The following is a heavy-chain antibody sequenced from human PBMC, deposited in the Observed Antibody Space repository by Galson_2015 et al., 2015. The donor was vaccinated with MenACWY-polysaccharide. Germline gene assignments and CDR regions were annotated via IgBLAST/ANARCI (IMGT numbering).Heavy chain of an antibody. CDR2: ISGSGGST. CDR1: GFTFSSYG. Sequence: SLRLSCAASGFTFSSYGMSWVRQAPGKGLEWVSSISGSGGSTFYADSVKGRFTISRDNSKNTLSLQVNSLRAEDAAVYYCAKNSTRSYTFDYYGMDAWGQGTTVTVSS. D-gene: IGHD2/OR15-2a*01. V-gene: IGHV3-23*01. CDR3: AKNSTRSYTFDYYGMDA. J-gene: IGHJ6*02.